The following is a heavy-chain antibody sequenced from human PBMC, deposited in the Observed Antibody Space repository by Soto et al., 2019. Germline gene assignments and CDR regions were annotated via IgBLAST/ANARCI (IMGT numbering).Heavy chain of an antibody. CDR1: GFTFSTYG. CDR3: AKDWGAPGELLATRFHP. Sequence: QVQLVESGGGVVQPGRSLRLSCAASGFTFSTYGMHWVRQAPGKGLEWVAVMSHGGRHEFYADSVKGRFSISRDNSRNTLYLQMNSLRPEDTAVYFCAKDWGAPGELLATRFHPWGQGTLVTVSS. V-gene: IGHV3-30*18. D-gene: IGHD3-10*01. CDR2: MSHGGRHE. J-gene: IGHJ5*02.